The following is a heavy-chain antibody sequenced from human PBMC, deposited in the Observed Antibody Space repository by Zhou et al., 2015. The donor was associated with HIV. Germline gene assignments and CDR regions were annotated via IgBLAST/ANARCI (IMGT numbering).Heavy chain of an antibody. J-gene: IGHJ4*02. CDR1: RGTFSDSE. CDR3: ARVVGVGATLDY. CDR2: IIPIFGTA. V-gene: IGHV1-69*06. D-gene: IGHD1-26*01. Sequence: QVQLVQSGAEVKKPGSSVKVSCKASRGTFSDSEISWVRQAPGQGLQWMGKIIPIFGTANYAQKFQGRVTITADKSTSTAYMGLSSLRSEDTAVYYCARVVGVGATLDYWGQGTLVTVSS.